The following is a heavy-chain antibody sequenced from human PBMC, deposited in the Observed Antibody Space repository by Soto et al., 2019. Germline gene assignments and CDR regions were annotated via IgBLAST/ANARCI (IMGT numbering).Heavy chain of an antibody. J-gene: IGHJ3*02. Sequence: VGSLRLSCAAIGFSLRSDWMAWVRQIPGKGLEFVANIKEDGSVKNYVDSVKGRFSISRDNDRNSLYLQMNSLRAEDTAVYYCGTDRWGGAFDMWGQGTTVTVSS. CDR2: IKEDGSVK. CDR1: GFSLRSDW. D-gene: IGHD3-10*01. CDR3: GTDRWGGAFDM. V-gene: IGHV3-7*01.